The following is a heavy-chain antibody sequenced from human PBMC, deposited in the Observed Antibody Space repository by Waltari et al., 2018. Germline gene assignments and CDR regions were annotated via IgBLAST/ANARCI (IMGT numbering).Heavy chain of an antibody. CDR2: IYTSGST. V-gene: IGHV4-4*09. CDR1: GGSISSYY. CDR3: ARGGGDCYSCDAFDI. J-gene: IGHJ3*02. Sequence: QVQLQESGTGLVKPSETLSLTCTVSGGSISSYYWIWIRQPPGKGLEWIGYIYTSGSTNYNPSLKSRVTISVDTSKNQFSLKLSSVTAADTAVYYCARGGGDCYSCDAFDIWGQGTMVTVSS. D-gene: IGHD2-21*01.